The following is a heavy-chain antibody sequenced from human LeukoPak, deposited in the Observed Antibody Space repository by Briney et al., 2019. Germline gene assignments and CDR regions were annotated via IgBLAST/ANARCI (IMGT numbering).Heavy chain of an antibody. J-gene: IGHJ3*02. CDR1: GFTFSSYA. D-gene: IGHD2-21*01. CDR2: ISYDGSNK. V-gene: IGHV3-30-3*01. CDR3: ARDLAYCGGECYSGDAFDI. Sequence: GRSLRLSCAASGFTFSSYAMHWVRQAPGKGLEWVAVISYDGSNKYYADSVKGRFTISRDNSKNTLYLQMNSLRAEDTDVYYCARDLAYCGGECYSGDAFDIWGQGTMVTVSS.